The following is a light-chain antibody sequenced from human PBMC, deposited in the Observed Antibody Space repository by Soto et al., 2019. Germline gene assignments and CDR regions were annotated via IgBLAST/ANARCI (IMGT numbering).Light chain of an antibody. V-gene: IGKV3-20*01. J-gene: IGKJ3*01. Sequence: EIVLTQSPGTLSLSPGERAALSCRASQSVSSSYLAWYQQKPGQPPRLLIYGASSRATGIPDRFSGGGSGTDFTLTISRLEPEDFAVYYCQQYGSSPFTFGPGTKVDIK. CDR2: GAS. CDR3: QQYGSSPFT. CDR1: QSVSSSY.